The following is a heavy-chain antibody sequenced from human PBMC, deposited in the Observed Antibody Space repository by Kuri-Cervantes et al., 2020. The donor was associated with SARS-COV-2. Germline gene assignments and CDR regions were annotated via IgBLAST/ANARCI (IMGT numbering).Heavy chain of an antibody. J-gene: IGHJ6*03. CDR2: ISSSGSTI. CDR1: GFILSDYY. V-gene: IGHV3-11*04. Sequence: GESLKISCTASGFILSDYYMSWIRQAPGKGLEWVSYISSSGSTIYYADSVKGRSTISRDNAKNSLYLQMNSLRAEDTAVYYCAKAYTLSYYYYMDVWGKGTTVTVSS. CDR3: AKAYTLSYYYYMDV. D-gene: IGHD1-14*01.